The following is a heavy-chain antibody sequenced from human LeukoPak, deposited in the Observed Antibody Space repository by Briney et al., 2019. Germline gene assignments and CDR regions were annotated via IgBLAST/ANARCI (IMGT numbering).Heavy chain of an antibody. CDR1: GFTFSSYA. D-gene: IGHD4-23*01. V-gene: IGHV3-23*01. J-gene: IGHJ4*02. Sequence: GGSLRLSCAASGFTFSSYAMSWVRQAPGKGLEWVTAISGSGGSTYYADSVKGRFTISRDNSENTLYLQMNSLRAEDTAVYYCAKGRLRWPTDLDYWGQGTLVTVSS. CDR2: ISGSGGST. CDR3: AKGRLRWPTDLDY.